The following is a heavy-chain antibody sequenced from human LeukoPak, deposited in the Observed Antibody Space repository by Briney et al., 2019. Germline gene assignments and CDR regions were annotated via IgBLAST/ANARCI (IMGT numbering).Heavy chain of an antibody. CDR1: GGSISSYY. V-gene: IGHV4-59*01. D-gene: IGHD3-10*01. Sequence: PSETLSLTCTVSGGSISSYYWSWIRQPPGKGLEWIGYIYYSGSTKYNPSLKSRVTISVDTSKNQFSLKLSSVTAADTAVYYCARDSPRGGAFDIWGQGTMVTVSS. J-gene: IGHJ3*02. CDR3: ARDSPRGGAFDI. CDR2: IYYSGST.